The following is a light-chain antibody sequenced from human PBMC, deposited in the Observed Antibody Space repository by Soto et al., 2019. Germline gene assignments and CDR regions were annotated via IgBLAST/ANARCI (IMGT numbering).Light chain of an antibody. CDR2: GAS. J-gene: IGKJ1*01. Sequence: IVLTQSPGTLSLSPGERATLSCSASRSVRRSYLAWYQQKPGQASRLPTYGASSRATRIPDRLSDRRSGTEFPLTISSLQSEDSAVYYCQQYNNWPRGTFGQGTKVDIK. V-gene: IGKV3-20*01. CDR1: RSVRRSY. CDR3: QQYNNWPRGT.